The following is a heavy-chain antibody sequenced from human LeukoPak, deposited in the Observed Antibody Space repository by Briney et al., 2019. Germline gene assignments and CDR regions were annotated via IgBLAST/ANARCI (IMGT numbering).Heavy chain of an antibody. V-gene: IGHV1-18*01. D-gene: IGHD6-19*01. CDR2: ISAYNGNT. CDR1: GYTFSRYG. Sequence: ASVKVSCKTSGYTFSRYGISWVRQAPGQGLEWMGWISAYNGNTNYAQKLQGRVTMTTDTSTSTAYMELRSLRSDDTAVYYCARVPTVAGGYYYYMDVWGKGTTVTISS. J-gene: IGHJ6*03. CDR3: ARVPTVAGGYYYYMDV.